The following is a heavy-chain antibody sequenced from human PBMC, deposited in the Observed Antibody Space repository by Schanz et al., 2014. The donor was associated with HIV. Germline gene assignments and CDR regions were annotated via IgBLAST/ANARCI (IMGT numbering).Heavy chain of an antibody. CDR2: VRHTGGT. V-gene: IGHV4-34*01. J-gene: IGHJ4*01. Sequence: QVQLQQWGAGLLKPSETLSLTCAVYGGSFRGYYWTWIRQFPGMGLEWIGKVRHTGGTNYNPSLKGRVTRSVATSKTQSSLKLPSVTAADTAVYFCARGDFGGNSVDYWGHGNLVTVSS. D-gene: IGHD2-21*02. CDR3: ARGDFGGNSVDY. CDR1: GGSFRGYY.